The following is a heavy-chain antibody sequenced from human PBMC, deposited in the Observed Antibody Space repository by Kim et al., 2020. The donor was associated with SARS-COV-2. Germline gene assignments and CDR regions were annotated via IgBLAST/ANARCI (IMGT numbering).Heavy chain of an antibody. CDR2: IYYTGST. V-gene: IGHV4-39*01. CDR1: GGSISSSSYF. Sequence: SETLSLTCTVSGGSISSSSYFWGWIRRPPGKGLEWIGTIYYTGSTIYNPSLKTRVTISVDTSKNQISLNLPSVTAADTAIYYCVRRNRAPPPFYYFGLDVWGQGTTVTVSS. D-gene: IGHD1-1*01. J-gene: IGHJ6*02. CDR3: VRRNRAPPPFYYFGLDV.